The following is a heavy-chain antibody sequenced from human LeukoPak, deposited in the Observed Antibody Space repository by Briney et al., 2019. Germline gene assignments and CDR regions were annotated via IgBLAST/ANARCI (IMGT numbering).Heavy chain of an antibody. CDR1: GFTFSSYA. D-gene: IGHD6-13*01. Sequence: PGGPLRLSCAASGFTFSSYAMSWVRQAPGKGLEWVSAISGSGGSTYYADSVKGRFTISRDNSKNTLYLQMNSLRAEDTAVYYCAKLGAAGSPFYYFDYWGQGTLVTVSS. CDR2: ISGSGGST. J-gene: IGHJ4*02. CDR3: AKLGAAGSPFYYFDY. V-gene: IGHV3-23*01.